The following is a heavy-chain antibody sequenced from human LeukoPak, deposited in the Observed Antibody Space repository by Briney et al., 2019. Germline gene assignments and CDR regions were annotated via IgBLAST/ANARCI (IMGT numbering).Heavy chain of an antibody. CDR3: AKGKVNHDGAFDL. D-gene: IGHD1-14*01. CDR1: GFTFSSYA. Sequence: GGSLRLSCAASGFTFSSYAMSWVRQAPGKGLEWVSGISASGGRTYYADSVKGRSKNTVYLQMNSLRAEDTAVYYCAKGKVNHDGAFDLWGQGTMVTVSS. J-gene: IGHJ3*01. V-gene: IGHV3-23*01. CDR2: ISASGGRT.